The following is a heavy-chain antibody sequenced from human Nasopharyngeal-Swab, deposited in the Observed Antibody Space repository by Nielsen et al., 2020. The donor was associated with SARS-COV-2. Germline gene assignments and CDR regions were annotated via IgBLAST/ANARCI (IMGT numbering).Heavy chain of an antibody. CDR1: GFTFSSYE. Sequence: GSLRLSCAASGFTFSSYEMNWVRQAPGKGLEWVSYISSSGSTIYYADSVKGRFTISRDNSKNTLYLQMNSLRAEDTAVYYCAKDITGYSSGWFYYYYYMDVWGKGTTVTVSS. D-gene: IGHD6-19*01. CDR2: ISSSGSTI. V-gene: IGHV3-48*03. CDR3: AKDITGYSSGWFYYYYYMDV. J-gene: IGHJ6*03.